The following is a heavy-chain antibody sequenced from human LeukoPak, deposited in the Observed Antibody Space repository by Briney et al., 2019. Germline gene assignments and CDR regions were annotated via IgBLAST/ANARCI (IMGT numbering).Heavy chain of an antibody. CDR3: ARVAGVVVIDFDY. V-gene: IGHV3-48*04. Sequence: GGSLRLSCAASGFTFSSYAMSWVRQAPGKGLEWVSYISSSGSTIYYADSVKGRFTISRDNAKNSLYLQMNSLRAEDTAAYYCARVAGVVVIDFDYWGQGTLVTVSS. CDR1: GFTFSSYA. J-gene: IGHJ4*02. D-gene: IGHD3-22*01. CDR2: ISSSGSTI.